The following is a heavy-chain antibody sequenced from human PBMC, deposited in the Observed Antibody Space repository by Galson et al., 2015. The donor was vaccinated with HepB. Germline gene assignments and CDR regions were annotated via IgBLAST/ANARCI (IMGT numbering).Heavy chain of an antibody. CDR3: ARDAWGERYFDY. CDR1: GGTFSSYA. CDR2: IIPIFGTA. V-gene: IGHV1-69*13. D-gene: IGHD1-26*01. Sequence: SVKVSCKASGGTFSSYAISWVRQAPGQGLEWMGGIIPIFGTANYAQKFQGRVTITADESTSTAYMELSSLRSEDTAVYYCARDAWGERYFDYWGQGTLVTVSS. J-gene: IGHJ4*02.